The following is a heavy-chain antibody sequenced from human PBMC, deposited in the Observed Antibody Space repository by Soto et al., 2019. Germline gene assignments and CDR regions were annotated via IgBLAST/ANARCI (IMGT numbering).Heavy chain of an antibody. J-gene: IGHJ6*02. CDR2: IIPISGTA. V-gene: IGHV1-69*01. D-gene: IGHD2-2*01. CDR3: ARTHGSSTSLEIYYYYYYGMDV. CDR1: GGTFSSYA. Sequence: QGPLVQSGAEVKKPGSSVKVSCKASGGTFSSYAISWVRQAPGQGLEWMGGIIPISGTANYAQKFQGRVTITPDESTSAAYMELSSQRSEDTAVYYCARTHGSSTSLEIYYYYYYGMDVWGQGTTVTVSS.